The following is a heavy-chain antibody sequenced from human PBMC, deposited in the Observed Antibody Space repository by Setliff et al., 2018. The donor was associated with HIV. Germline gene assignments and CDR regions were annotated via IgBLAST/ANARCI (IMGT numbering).Heavy chain of an antibody. V-gene: IGHV1-46*01. CDR1: GYTFTSNH. CDR2: NNPSGGDT. J-gene: IGHJ5*02. D-gene: IGHD1-26*01. Sequence: GASVKVSCKASGYTFTSNHMHWGRQAPGQGLEWMGTNNPSGGDTIYAPEFQGRVTMTTDTSTRTAYMELIGLTSEETAVYFCIVNIVGLVTGLDRWGPGTLVTVSS. CDR3: IVNIVGLVTGLDR.